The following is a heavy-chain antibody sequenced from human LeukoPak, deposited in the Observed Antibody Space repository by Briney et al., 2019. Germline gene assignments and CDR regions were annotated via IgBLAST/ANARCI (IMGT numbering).Heavy chain of an antibody. J-gene: IGHJ4*02. CDR2: SHYSGSA. CDR3: AGGGYCSSASCHAPLFDW. CDR1: GASVRRYY. Sequence: SETLSLTCTVSGASVRRYYSSWIRQSPGKGLEWIGYSHYSGSANFNPSLKSRVSISVDTSKNQFSLNLRSLTAADTAVYYCAGGGYCSSASCHAPLFDWWGPGILVTVSS. V-gene: IGHV4-59*02. D-gene: IGHD2-2*01.